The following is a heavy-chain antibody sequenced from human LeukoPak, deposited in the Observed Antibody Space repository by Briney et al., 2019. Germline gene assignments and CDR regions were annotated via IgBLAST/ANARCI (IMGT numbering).Heavy chain of an antibody. D-gene: IGHD3-10*01. V-gene: IGHV4-59*01. J-gene: IGHJ4*02. CDR1: GGSITSYY. Sequence: SETLSLTCTVSGGSITSYYWSWIRQPPGKGLEWIGYIYYSGNTNYSPSLKSRVTISVDTSKNQFSLKLSSVTAADTAVYYCARVYYDSGSYYNGGYYLDYWGQGTLVTVSS. CDR2: IYYSGNT. CDR3: ARVYYDSGSYYNGGYYLDY.